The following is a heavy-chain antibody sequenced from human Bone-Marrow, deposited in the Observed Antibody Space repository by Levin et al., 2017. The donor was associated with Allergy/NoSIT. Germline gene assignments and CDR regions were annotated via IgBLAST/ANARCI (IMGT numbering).Heavy chain of an antibody. CDR1: GYNFANNW. Sequence: KVSCKGSGYNFANNWIAWVRQRPGKGLECMGIIYPDDSDTRYSPSFQGQVTISADKYINTAFLQWNSLNASDTAIYYCARRRDVYNGKAQNWYIDFWGRGTLVTVSS. V-gene: IGHV5-51*01. J-gene: IGHJ2*01. CDR3: ARRRDVYNGKAQNWYIDF. D-gene: IGHD5-24*01. CDR2: IYPDDSDT.